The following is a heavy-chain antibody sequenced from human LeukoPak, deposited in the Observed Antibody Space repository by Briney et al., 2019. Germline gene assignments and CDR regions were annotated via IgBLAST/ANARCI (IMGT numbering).Heavy chain of an antibody. V-gene: IGHV3-11*01. CDR2: ISSTGSTI. CDR1: GFTFTDYY. CDR3: ASLGPNYYFDY. J-gene: IGHJ4*02. Sequence: GGSLRLSCAASGFTFTDYYMSWIRQAPGKGLERVSYISSTGSTIYYADSVKGRFTVSRDNAKNSLYLQMNSLRAEDTAVYYCASLGPNYYFDYWGQGTLVTVSS.